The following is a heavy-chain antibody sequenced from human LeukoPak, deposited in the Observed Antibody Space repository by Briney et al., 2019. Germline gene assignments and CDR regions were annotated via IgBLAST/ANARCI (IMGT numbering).Heavy chain of an antibody. CDR2: IIPIFGTA. D-gene: IGHD2-2*01. CDR3: ARGPDIVVVPAAPYYYYYYMDV. V-gene: IGHV1-69*13. J-gene: IGHJ6*03. CDR1: GYTFTGYG. Sequence: ASVKVSCKASGYTFTGYGISWVRQAPGQGLEWMGGIIPIFGTANYAQKFQGRVTITADESTSTAYMELSSLRSEDTAVYYCARGPDIVVVPAAPYYYYYYMDVWGKGTTVTVSS.